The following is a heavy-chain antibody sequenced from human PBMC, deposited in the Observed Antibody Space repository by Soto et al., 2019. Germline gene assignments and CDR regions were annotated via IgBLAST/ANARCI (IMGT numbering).Heavy chain of an antibody. V-gene: IGHV3-7*04. Sequence: GGSLRLSCAVSGFTLRDPWMSWVRQVPGKGLEWVANMKRHGSDKNYADSVKGRFTISTDNAKNSLFLQMNSLRFDDTAVYYCGGGSCWVLDYWGQGTPVTAS. J-gene: IGHJ4*02. CDR1: GFTLRDPW. D-gene: IGHD6-19*01. CDR3: GGGSCWVLDY. CDR2: MKRHGSDK.